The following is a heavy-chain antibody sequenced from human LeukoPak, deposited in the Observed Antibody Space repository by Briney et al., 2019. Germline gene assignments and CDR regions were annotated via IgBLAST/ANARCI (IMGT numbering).Heavy chain of an antibody. CDR3: ASVRGIVGAPRHYYYMDV. J-gene: IGHJ6*03. CDR2: IYYSGST. CDR1: GGSISSYY. Sequence: PSETLSLTCTVSGGSISSYYWSWIRQPPGKGLEWIGYIYYSGSTNYNPSLKSRVTISVDTSKNQFSLKLSSVTAADTAVYYCASVRGIVGAPRHYYYMDVWGKGTTVTVSS. D-gene: IGHD1-26*01. V-gene: IGHV4-59*01.